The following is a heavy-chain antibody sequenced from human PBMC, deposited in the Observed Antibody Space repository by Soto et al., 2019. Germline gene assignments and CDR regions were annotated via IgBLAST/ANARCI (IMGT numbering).Heavy chain of an antibody. CDR2: VSPYDGNP. J-gene: IGHJ5*02. CDR1: GYNFTSYC. D-gene: IGHD2-15*01. Sequence: QVQLVQSGAEVKKPGASVKVSCKASGYNFTSYCISWVRQAPGQGLEWMVWVSPYDGNPNYAQKLRGGVTMPTDTTTSTAYMELSSLRSDDTAAYSCAGVLEIVAVVDATWDAFDPWGQGTRVTVSA. V-gene: IGHV1-18*01. CDR3: AGVLEIVAVVDATWDAFDP.